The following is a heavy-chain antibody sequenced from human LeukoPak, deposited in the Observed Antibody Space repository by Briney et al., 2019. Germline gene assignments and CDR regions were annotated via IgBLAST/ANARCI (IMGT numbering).Heavy chain of an antibody. CDR3: ARSDLYDFWSGYPFDY. Sequence: SVKVSCKASGGTFSSYAISWVRQAPGRGLEWMGGIIPIFGTANYAQKFQGRVTITADESTSTAYMELSSLRSEDTAVYYCARSDLYDFWSGYPFDYWGQGTLVTVSS. J-gene: IGHJ4*02. CDR2: IIPIFGTA. D-gene: IGHD3-3*01. V-gene: IGHV1-69*01. CDR1: GGTFSSYA.